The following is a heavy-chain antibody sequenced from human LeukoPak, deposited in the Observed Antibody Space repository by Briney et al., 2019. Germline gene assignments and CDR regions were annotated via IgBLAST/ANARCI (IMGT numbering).Heavy chain of an antibody. V-gene: IGHV4-34*01. J-gene: IGHJ4*02. CDR3: ARGGSGYSSSWYGRYYFDY. CDR2: TNHSGST. CDR1: GGSFSGYY. D-gene: IGHD6-13*01. Sequence: PSETLSLTCAVYGGSFSGYYWSWIRQPPGKGLEWIGETNHSGSTNYNPSLKSRVTISVDTSKNQFSLKLSSVTAADTAVYYCARGGSGYSSSWYGRYYFDYWGQGTLVTVSS.